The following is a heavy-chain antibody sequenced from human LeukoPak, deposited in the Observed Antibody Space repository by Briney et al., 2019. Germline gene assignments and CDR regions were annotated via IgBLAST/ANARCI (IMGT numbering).Heavy chain of an antibody. D-gene: IGHD3-3*01. Sequence: GGSLRLSCAASGFTFSSYGMSWVRQAPGKGLEWVSAISGNGGSTYYADSVKGRFTISRDNSKNTLYLQMNSLRAEDTAVYYCAKGPYYDFWSGYYTSYYFDYWGQGTLVTVSS. CDR3: AKGPYYDFWSGYYTSYYFDY. CDR1: GFTFSSYG. CDR2: ISGNGGST. V-gene: IGHV3-23*01. J-gene: IGHJ4*02.